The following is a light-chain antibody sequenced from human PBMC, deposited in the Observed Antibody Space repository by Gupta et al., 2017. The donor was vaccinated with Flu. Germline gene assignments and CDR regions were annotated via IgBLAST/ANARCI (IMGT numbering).Light chain of an antibody. J-gene: IGLJ3*02. CDR3: QSYDSSLSGWV. Sequence: QSVLTQPPSAPGPPGHRATISCTGSSSNIGAGYDVHWYQQLPGTAPKLLIYGNSNRPSGVPDRFSGSKSGTSASLAITGLQAEDEADYYCQSYDSSLSGWVFGGGTKLTVL. V-gene: IGLV1-40*01. CDR2: GNS. CDR1: SSNIGAGYD.